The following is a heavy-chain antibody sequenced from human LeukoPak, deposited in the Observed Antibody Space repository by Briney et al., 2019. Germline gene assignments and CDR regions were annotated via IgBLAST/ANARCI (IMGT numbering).Heavy chain of an antibody. CDR2: IKQDETEK. J-gene: IGHJ5*02. CDR1: GFTFSNFW. CDR3: AKDSGNRLYSYADL. D-gene: IGHD3-10*01. V-gene: IGHV3-7*03. Sequence: PGGSLRLSCTASGFTFSNFWMGWVRQAPGKGLEWVANIKQDETEKFYLGSVKGRFTISRDNAKNSLYLQMNSLRVEDTAVYYCAKDSGNRLYSYADLWGQGILVTVSS.